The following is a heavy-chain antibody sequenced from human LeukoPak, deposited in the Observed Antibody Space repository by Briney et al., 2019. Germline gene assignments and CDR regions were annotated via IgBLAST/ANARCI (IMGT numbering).Heavy chain of an antibody. CDR3: TKEYDKANRSPQWRFDS. Sequence: PGGSLRLSCAASGFTFITYAMSWVRQAPGKGLEWVSGISGSSSHTEDADSVKGRFTISIDNSKNTLYLQMNSLRAEDAALYYCTKEYDKANRSPQWRFDSWGQGTLVTVSS. J-gene: IGHJ4*02. D-gene: IGHD6-19*01. V-gene: IGHV3-23*01. CDR1: GFTFITYA. CDR2: ISGSSSHT.